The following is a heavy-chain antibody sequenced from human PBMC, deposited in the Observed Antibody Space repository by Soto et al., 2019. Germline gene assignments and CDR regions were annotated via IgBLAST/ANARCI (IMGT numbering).Heavy chain of an antibody. CDR3: ASAKYNYYYGMDV. J-gene: IGHJ6*02. Sequence: GESLKISCKGSGYSFTSYWISWVRQMPGKGLEWMGRIDPSDSYTNYSPSFQGHVTISADKSISTAYLQWSSLKVSYTAMYYCASAKYNYYYGMDVWGQGTTVTVSS. CDR2: IDPSDSYT. CDR1: GYSFTSYW. V-gene: IGHV5-10-1*01.